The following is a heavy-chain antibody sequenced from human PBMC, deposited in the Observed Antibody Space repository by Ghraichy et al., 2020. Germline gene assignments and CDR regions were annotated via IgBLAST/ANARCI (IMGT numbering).Heavy chain of an antibody. V-gene: IGHV5-10-1*01. J-gene: IGHJ4*02. CDR2: IDPSDSYT. CDR3: ARQWGDYDYVWGSHLDY. Sequence: GGSLRLSCKGSGYSFTSYWISWVRQMPGKGLEWMGRIDPSDSYTNYSPSFQGHVTISADKSIRTAYLQWSSLKASDTAMYYCARQWGDYDYVWGSHLDYWGQGTLVTVSS. D-gene: IGHD3-16*01. CDR1: GYSFTSYW.